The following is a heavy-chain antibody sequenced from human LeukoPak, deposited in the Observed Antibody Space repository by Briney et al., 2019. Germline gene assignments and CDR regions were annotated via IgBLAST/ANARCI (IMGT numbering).Heavy chain of an antibody. Sequence: PGGSLRLSCAASEFSVGSNYMTWVRQAPGKGLEWVAVISYDGSNKYYADSVKGRFTISRDNSKNTLYLQMNSLRAEDTAVYYCAKGKQWLLRTPDSNFDYWGQGTLVTVSS. CDR3: AKGKQWLLRTPDSNFDY. J-gene: IGHJ4*02. D-gene: IGHD6-19*01. V-gene: IGHV3-30*18. CDR1: EFSVGSNY. CDR2: ISYDGSNK.